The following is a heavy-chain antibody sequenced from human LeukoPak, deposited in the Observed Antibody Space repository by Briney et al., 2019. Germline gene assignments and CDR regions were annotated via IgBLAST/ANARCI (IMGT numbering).Heavy chain of an antibody. CDR1: GFTFSSYI. V-gene: IGHV3-48*04. D-gene: IGHD3-10*01. CDR3: ARGGMVRGVNPFYYFDY. CDR2: ISSSSNTI. Sequence: GGSLRLSCAASGFTFSSYIMNWVRQAPGKGLEWVSYISSSSNTIYYADSVKGRFTISRDNAKNSLYLQMNSLRAEDTAVYYCARGGMVRGVNPFYYFDYWGQGTLVTVSS. J-gene: IGHJ4*02.